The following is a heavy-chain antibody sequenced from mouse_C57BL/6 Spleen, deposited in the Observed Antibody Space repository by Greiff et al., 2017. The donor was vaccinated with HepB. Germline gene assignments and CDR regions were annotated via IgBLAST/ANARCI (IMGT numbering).Heavy chain of an antibody. CDR2: ISDGGSYT. CDR3: ARANSSGYGYFDN. J-gene: IGHJ2*01. V-gene: IGHV5-4*01. D-gene: IGHD3-2*02. Sequence: EVQGVESGGGLVKPGGSLKLSCAASGFTFSSYAMSWVRQTPEKRLEWVATISDGGSYTYYPDNVKGRFTISRDNAKNNLYLQMSHLKSEDTAMYYCARANSSGYGYFDNWGQGTTLTVSS. CDR1: GFTFSSYA.